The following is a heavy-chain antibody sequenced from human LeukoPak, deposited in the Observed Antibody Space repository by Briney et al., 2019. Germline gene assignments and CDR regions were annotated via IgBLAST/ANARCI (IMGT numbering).Heavy chain of an antibody. CDR1: GYTFTSYG. Sequence: ASVKVSCKASGYTFTSYGISWVRQAPGQGLEWMGWISAYNGNTNYAQKLQGRVTMTTDTSTSTAYTELRSLRSDDTAVYYCARVEVGYCGGDCYLLDAFDIWGQGTMVTVSS. J-gene: IGHJ3*02. CDR3: ARVEVGYCGGDCYLLDAFDI. V-gene: IGHV1-18*01. CDR2: ISAYNGNT. D-gene: IGHD2-21*02.